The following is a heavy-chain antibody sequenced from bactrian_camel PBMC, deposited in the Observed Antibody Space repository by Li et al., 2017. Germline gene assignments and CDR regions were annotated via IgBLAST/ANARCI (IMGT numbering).Heavy chain of an antibody. CDR1: RSLYANEC. CDR3: AKGRTEYTTDWGHWSLTWDT. D-gene: IGHD5*01. J-gene: IGHJ4*01. CDR2: LRTDGST. Sequence: VQLVESGGGSVQVGGSLRLSCAVPRSLYANECMGWFRQAPGKEREGVASLRTDGSTVYADSVKGRFTISRDNAKNTLYLQLNSLKPEDTAMRYCAKGRTEYTTDWGHWSLTWDTGARGPRSPSP. V-gene: IGHV3S53*01.